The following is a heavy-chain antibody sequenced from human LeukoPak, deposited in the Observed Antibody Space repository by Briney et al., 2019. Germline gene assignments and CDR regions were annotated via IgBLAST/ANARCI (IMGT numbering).Heavy chain of an antibody. CDR3: ARRQYYYDSSGYYYYFDY. Sequence: SEPLSLTCTVSGGSIISYYWSWIRQPPGKGLECIGYIYYSGTTNYNPSLKSRVTISVDTSKNQFSLKLSSVTAADTAVYYCARRQYYYDSSGYYYYFDYWGQGTLVTVSS. J-gene: IGHJ4*02. D-gene: IGHD3-22*01. CDR2: IYYSGTT. CDR1: GGSIISYY. V-gene: IGHV4-59*01.